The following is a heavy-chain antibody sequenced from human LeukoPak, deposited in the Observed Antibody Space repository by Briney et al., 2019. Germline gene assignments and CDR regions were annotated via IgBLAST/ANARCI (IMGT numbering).Heavy chain of an antibody. J-gene: IGHJ4*02. V-gene: IGHV3-23*01. CDR3: AKYIASGKSVFDY. Sequence: GGSLRVSCAASGLTFIMYDMTWVRQAPGKGLEWVSLISGSGATTYYADSVKGRFTISRDNSKNTLYLQMNSLRAEDTAVYYCAKYIASGKSVFDYWGQGTLVTVSS. D-gene: IGHD3-10*01. CDR2: ISGSGATT. CDR1: GLTFIMYD.